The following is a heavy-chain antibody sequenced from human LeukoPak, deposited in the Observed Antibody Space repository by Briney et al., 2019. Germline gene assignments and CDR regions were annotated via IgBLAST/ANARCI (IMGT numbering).Heavy chain of an antibody. CDR3: ATDRGSGSRFDY. J-gene: IGHJ4*02. Sequence: GASVKVSCKASGYTFTDYYMHWVQQAPGKGLEWMGRVDPEDGETIYAEKFQGRVTITADTSTDTAYMELSSLRSEDTAVYYCATDRGSGSRFDYWGQGTLVTVSS. V-gene: IGHV1-69-2*01. CDR1: GYTFTDYY. CDR2: VDPEDGET. D-gene: IGHD1-26*01.